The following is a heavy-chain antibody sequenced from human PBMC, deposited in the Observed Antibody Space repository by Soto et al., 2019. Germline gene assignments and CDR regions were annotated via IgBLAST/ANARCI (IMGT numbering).Heavy chain of an antibody. V-gene: IGHV1-69*13. Sequence: ASVKVSCKASGYTFTSYDINWVRQATGQGLEWMGGIIPIFGTANYAQKFQGRVTITADESTSKAYMELSSLRAEDTAVYYCARESEDLTSNFDYWGQGTLVTVSS. CDR1: GYTFTSYD. CDR2: IIPIFGTA. CDR3: ARESEDLTSNFDY. J-gene: IGHJ4*02.